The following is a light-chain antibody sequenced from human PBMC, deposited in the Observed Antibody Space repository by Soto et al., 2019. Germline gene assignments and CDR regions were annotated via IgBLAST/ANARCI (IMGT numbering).Light chain of an antibody. CDR3: QSYDSSLSGSYV. Sequence: QPVLTQPPSVSGAPGQRVTISCTGSSSNIGAGYDVHWYQQLPGTASKLLIYGNSNRPSGVPDRFSGSKSGTSASLAITGLQAEDEADYYCQSYDSSLSGSYVFGTGTKLTVL. CDR1: SSNIGAGYD. CDR2: GNS. J-gene: IGLJ1*01. V-gene: IGLV1-40*01.